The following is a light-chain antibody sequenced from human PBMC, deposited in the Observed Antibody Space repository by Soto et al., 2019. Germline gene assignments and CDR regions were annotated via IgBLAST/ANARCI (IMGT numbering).Light chain of an antibody. CDR2: AAS. V-gene: IGKV1-5*01. Sequence: DIQMTQSPSTLSASVGDRVTITCRASQSISSWLAWYQQKPGKAPKLLIYAASSLESGVPSRFSGSRSGTDFTLTISSRQPDDFATYYCQHYNSNPWTFGQGTKVEVK. CDR3: QHYNSNPWT. J-gene: IGKJ1*01. CDR1: QSISSW.